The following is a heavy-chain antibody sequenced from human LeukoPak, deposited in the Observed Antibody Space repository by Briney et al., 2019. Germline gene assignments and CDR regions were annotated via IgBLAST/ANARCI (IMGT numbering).Heavy chain of an antibody. J-gene: IGHJ4*02. CDR3: AGHHPRNTVDF. Sequence: SETLSLTCTVSGGSISSYYWSWIRQPPGKGLEWIGYISYSGSTNSNPSLKSRVTISLDTSKNQFSLKLSSVTAADTTVYYCAGHHPRNTVDFWGQGTLVTVSS. V-gene: IGHV4-59*08. CDR2: ISYSGST. D-gene: IGHD2-8*02. CDR1: GGSISSYY.